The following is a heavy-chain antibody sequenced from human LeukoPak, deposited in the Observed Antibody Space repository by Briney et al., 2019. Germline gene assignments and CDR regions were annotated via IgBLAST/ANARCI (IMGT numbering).Heavy chain of an antibody. Sequence: GGSLRLSCAASGFNIGNSGMHWVRQAPGKGLEWVSYISSSSSTIYYADSVKGRFTISRDNAKNSLYLQMNSLRAEDTAVYYCARDFWSGYYDYYYYYMDVWGKGTTVTVSS. J-gene: IGHJ6*03. D-gene: IGHD3-3*01. CDR1: GFNIGNSG. V-gene: IGHV3-48*01. CDR3: ARDFWSGYYDYYYYYMDV. CDR2: ISSSSSTI.